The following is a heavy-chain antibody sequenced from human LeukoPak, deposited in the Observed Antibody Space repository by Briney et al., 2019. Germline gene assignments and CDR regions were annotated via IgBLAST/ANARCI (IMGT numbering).Heavy chain of an antibody. CDR2: ISSSSSTI. CDR3: ARVDYGDYPDGFDY. V-gene: IGHV3-48*01. CDR1: GFTFSSYS. J-gene: IGHJ4*02. Sequence: GGSLRLSCAASGFTFSSYSMNWVRQAPGKGLEWVSYISSSSSTIYYADSVKGRFTISRDNAKNSLYLQMNSLRAEDTAAYYCARVDYGDYPDGFDYWGQGTLVTVSS. D-gene: IGHD4-17*01.